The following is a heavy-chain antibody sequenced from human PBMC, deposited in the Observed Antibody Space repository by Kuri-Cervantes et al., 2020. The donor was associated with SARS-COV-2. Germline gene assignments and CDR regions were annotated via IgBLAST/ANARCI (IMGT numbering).Heavy chain of an antibody. CDR2: IIPIFGTA. CDR3: ATAPKSRGYYYAPCYFDY. Sequence: SVKVSCKASGCTFSSYSISWVRQAPGQGLDWMGMIIPIFGTANYAQKFQVRVTITADESTSTAYMELSSLRSENTAVYYCATAPKSRGYYYAPCYFDYWGQGTLVTVSS. CDR1: GCTFSSYS. J-gene: IGHJ4*02. V-gene: IGHV1-69*13. D-gene: IGHD3-22*01.